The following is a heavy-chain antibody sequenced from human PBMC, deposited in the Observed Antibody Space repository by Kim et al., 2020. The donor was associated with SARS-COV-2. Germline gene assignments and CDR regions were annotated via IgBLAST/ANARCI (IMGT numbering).Heavy chain of an antibody. CDR3: ARGGGYCSSTSCYTYYYYGMEV. Sequence: SETLSLTCTVSGGSISSYYWSWIRQPPGKGLEWIGYIYYSGSTNYNPSLKSRVTISVDTSKNQFSLKLSSVTAADTAVYYCARGGGYCSSTSCYTYYYYGMEVWGQGTTVTVSS. V-gene: IGHV4-59*13. D-gene: IGHD2-2*02. J-gene: IGHJ6*02. CDR1: GGSISSYY. CDR2: IYYSGST.